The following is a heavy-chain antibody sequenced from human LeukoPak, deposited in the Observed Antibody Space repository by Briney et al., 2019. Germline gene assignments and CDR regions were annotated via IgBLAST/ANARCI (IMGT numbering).Heavy chain of an antibody. J-gene: IGHJ5*02. Sequence: ASVKVSCKASGYIFTDYYMHWVRQAPGQELGWMGRINPNSGGTNYAQKFQGRVTMTRDTSISTAYTELSSLRSDDTAVYYRARDLGYCSSTSCSTRGWFDPWGQGTLVTVSS. CDR3: ARDLGYCSSTSCSTRGWFDP. CDR2: INPNSGGT. D-gene: IGHD2-2*01. CDR1: GYIFTDYY. V-gene: IGHV1/OR15-1*02.